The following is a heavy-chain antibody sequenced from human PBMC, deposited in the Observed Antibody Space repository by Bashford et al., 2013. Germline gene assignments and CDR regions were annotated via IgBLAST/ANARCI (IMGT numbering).Heavy chain of an antibody. CDR1: GGTFSSYA. CDR3: ARYVPGYCSGGSCYSAYYYGMDV. J-gene: IGHJ6*02. D-gene: IGHD2-15*01. V-gene: IGHV1-69*13. Sequence: SVKVSCKASGGTFSSYAISWVRQAPGQGLEWMGGIIPIFGTANYAQKFQGRVTITADESTSTAYMELSSLRSEDTAVYYCARYVPGYCSGGSCYSAYYYGMDVWGQGTTVTVSS. CDR2: IIPIFGTA.